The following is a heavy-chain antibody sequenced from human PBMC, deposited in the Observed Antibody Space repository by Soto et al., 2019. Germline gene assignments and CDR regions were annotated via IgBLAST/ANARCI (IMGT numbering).Heavy chain of an antibody. CDR3: AKDQSYYYDSSGSRAEY. CDR2: IVANGGST. D-gene: IGHD3-22*01. Sequence: EVQLLESGGGLVQPGGSLRLSCAAPGFTFKNYAMTCVRQAPGKWLEWVSGIVANGGSTDYADSVKGRSTISRDNSKKMLYLQMEGLRVDDTAVYYCAKDQSYYYDSSGSRAEYWGQGTLVTVSS. J-gene: IGHJ4*02. CDR1: GFTFKNYA. V-gene: IGHV3-23*01.